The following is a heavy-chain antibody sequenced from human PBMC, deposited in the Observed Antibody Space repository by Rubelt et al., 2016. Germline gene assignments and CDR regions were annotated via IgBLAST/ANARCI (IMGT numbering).Heavy chain of an antibody. CDR3: ARVRLRYFDWLSDY. CDR1: GGSISSYY. CDR2: IYYSGST. Sequence: QLQLQESGPGLVKPSETLSLTCTVSGGSISSYYWSWIRQPPGKGLEWIGYIYYSGSTNYNPSLKSRVTISVDTSKNQFSLKLGAVTSADTAVYYCARVRLRYFDWLSDYWGQGTLVTVSS. J-gene: IGHJ4*02. V-gene: IGHV4-59*12. D-gene: IGHD3-9*01.